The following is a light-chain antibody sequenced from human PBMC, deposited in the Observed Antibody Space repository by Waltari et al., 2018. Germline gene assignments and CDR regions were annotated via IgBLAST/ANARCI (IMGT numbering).Light chain of an antibody. CDR3: QSTDSSASVWV. CDR1: ALAKQY. V-gene: IGLV3-25*03. CDR2: KDT. Sequence: SNNLTQPPSVSVSPGQTARITCSGDALAKQYAHWYQQKPGQAPVLVIYKDTQRPSGIPERFSGSTSGTTVTLTITGVQAEDEADYYCQSTDSSASVWVFGGGAKLTV. J-gene: IGLJ3*02.